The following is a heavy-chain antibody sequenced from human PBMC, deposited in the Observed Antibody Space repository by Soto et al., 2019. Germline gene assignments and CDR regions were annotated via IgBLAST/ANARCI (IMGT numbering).Heavy chain of an antibody. CDR1: GGSISSYY. D-gene: IGHD1-1*01. V-gene: IGHV4-59*01. Sequence: SETLSLTCTVSGGSISSYYWSWIRQPPGKGLEWIGYIYYSGSTNYNPSLKSRVTISVDTSKNQFSLKMSSVTAADTAVYCCARLATRYYFDYWGQGTLVTVSS. J-gene: IGHJ4*02. CDR3: ARLATRYYFDY. CDR2: IYYSGST.